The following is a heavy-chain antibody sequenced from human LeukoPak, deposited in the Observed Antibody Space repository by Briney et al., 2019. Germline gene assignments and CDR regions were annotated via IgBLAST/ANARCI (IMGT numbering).Heavy chain of an antibody. J-gene: IGHJ4*02. Sequence: PGGSLRLSCAASGFTFSSSAMSWVRQAPGKGLYWVSAISGSGTGTYYADSVKGRFTISRDNSKNTLYLQMNSLRAEDTAVYYCAKEGGTGTRFDYWGQGTPVTVSS. CDR3: AKEGGTGTRFDY. V-gene: IGHV3-23*01. CDR1: GFTFSSSA. D-gene: IGHD1-7*01. CDR2: ISGSGTGT.